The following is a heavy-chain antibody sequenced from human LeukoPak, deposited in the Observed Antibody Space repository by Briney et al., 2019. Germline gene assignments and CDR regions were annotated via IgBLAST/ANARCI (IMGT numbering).Heavy chain of an antibody. CDR3: ARDPTANPQTWEDAFDI. V-gene: IGHV3-48*01. J-gene: IGHJ3*02. Sequence: GGSLRLSCAASGFTFSSYSMNWVRQAPGKGLEWVSYISSSSSTIYYADSVKGRFTISRDNAKNSLYLQMNSLRAEDTAVYYCARDPTANPQTWEDAFDIWGQGTMVTVSS. CDR2: ISSSSSTI. D-gene: IGHD1-14*01. CDR1: GFTFSSYS.